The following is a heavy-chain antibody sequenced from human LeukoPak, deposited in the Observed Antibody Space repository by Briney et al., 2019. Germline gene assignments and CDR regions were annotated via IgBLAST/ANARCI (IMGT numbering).Heavy chain of an antibody. J-gene: IGHJ4*02. CDR3: ARDLVNYGSGRLSFGY. Sequence: GGSLRLSCAASGFTFSSYWMSWVREAPGKGLEWVSSISSSSSYIYYPDSVKGRFTISRDNAKNSLYLQMNSLRAEDTAVYYCARDLVNYGSGRLSFGYWGQGTLVTVSS. CDR2: ISSSSSYI. CDR1: GFTFSSYW. D-gene: IGHD3-10*01. V-gene: IGHV3-21*01.